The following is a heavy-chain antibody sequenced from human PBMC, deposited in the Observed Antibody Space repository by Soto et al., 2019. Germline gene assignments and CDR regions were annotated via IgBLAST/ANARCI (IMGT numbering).Heavy chain of an antibody. V-gene: IGHV3-23*01. D-gene: IGHD2-8*02. CDR1: GFTFRTYP. Sequence: EVQLLQSGGGFVQPGGSLRLSCEVSGFTFRTYPMSWVRQAPGKGLQWVSAIGGGGDTYYADSVKGRFTISRDNSKNMLYLQLNRLRVEDTAIFYCARHDDTGGYFTDFDYWGQGAQVTVSS. CDR3: ARHDDTGGYFTDFDY. J-gene: IGHJ4*02. CDR2: IGGGGDT.